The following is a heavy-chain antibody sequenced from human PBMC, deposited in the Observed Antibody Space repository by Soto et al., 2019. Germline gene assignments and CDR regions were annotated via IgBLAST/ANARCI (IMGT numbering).Heavy chain of an antibody. CDR1: GFTFDDYA. D-gene: IGHD3-22*01. V-gene: IGHV3-9*01. J-gene: IGHJ4*02. CDR3: AKGEGSSGYYSLFDY. CDR2: ISWNSGSI. Sequence: EVQLVESGGGLVQPGRSLRLSCAASGFTFDDYAMHWVRQAPGKGLEWVSGISWNSGSIGYADSVKGRFTIPRDNAKNSLYLQMNSLRAEDTALYYCAKGEGSSGYYSLFDYWGQGTLVTVSS.